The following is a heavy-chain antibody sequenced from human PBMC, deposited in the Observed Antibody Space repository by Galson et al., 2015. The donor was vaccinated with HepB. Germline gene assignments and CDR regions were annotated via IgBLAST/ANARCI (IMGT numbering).Heavy chain of an antibody. CDR3: AKTEPGWSAFDI. CDR2: ISGSGGST. V-gene: IGHV3-23*01. J-gene: IGHJ3*02. Sequence: SLRLSCAASGFTFSSYAMSWVRQAPGKGLEWVSAISGSGGSTYYADSVKGRFTISRDNSKNTLYLQMNTLRAEDTAVYYCAKTEPGWSAFDIWGQGAMVTVSS. CDR1: GFTFSSYA. D-gene: IGHD2-15*01.